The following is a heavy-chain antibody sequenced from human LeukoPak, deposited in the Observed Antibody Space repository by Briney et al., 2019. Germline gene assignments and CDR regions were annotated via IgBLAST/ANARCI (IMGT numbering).Heavy chain of an antibody. CDR2: IFYGGNT. D-gene: IGHD2-8*02. CDR1: GGSISGYF. CDR3: ARGRYCAGGGYRLFDF. V-gene: IGHV4-59*01. Sequence: SETLSLTCSVSGGSISGYFWSWIREPPGRGLEWIGYIFYGGNTKYNPSLKSRVAMSADASKNQYSLSLSSVTAADTAIYYCARGRYCAGGGYRLFDFWGQGTLVGVSS. J-gene: IGHJ4*02.